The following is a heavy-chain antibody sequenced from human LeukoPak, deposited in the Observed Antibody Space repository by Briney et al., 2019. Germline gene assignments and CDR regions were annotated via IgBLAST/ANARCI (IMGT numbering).Heavy chain of an antibody. Sequence: SETLSLTCTVSGGSISSDYWSWIRQPPGKGLEWIGYIYYSGRTYYNPSLKSRITISVDTSKNQFSLKLSSVTAADTAVYYCARGFYSPHYWGQGTMVSVSS. CDR3: ARGFYSPHY. D-gene: IGHD4-11*01. J-gene: IGHJ4*02. V-gene: IGHV4-59*01. CDR2: IYYSGRT. CDR1: GGSISSDY.